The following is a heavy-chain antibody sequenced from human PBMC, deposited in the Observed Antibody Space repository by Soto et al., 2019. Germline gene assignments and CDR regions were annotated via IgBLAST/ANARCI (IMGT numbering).Heavy chain of an antibody. CDR3: ARSTYYYGSGSYFPYYGMDV. J-gene: IGHJ6*02. D-gene: IGHD3-10*01. V-gene: IGHV4-4*02. Sequence: SETLSLTCAVSGGSISSSNWWSWVRQPPGKGLEWIGEIYHSGSTNYNPSLKSRVTISVDKSKNQFSLKLSSVTAADTAVYYCARSTYYYGSGSYFPYYGMDVWGQGTTVTVSS. CDR1: GGSISSSNW. CDR2: IYHSGST.